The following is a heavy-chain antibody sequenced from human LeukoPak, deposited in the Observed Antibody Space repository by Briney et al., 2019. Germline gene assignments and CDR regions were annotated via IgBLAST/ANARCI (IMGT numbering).Heavy chain of an antibody. Sequence: SETLSLTCAVYGGSFSGYYWSWIRQPPGKGLEWIGEINHSGSTNYNPSLKSRVTISVDTSKNQFSLKLSSVAAADTAVYYCARGRGSYYNGWFDPWGQGTLVTVSS. J-gene: IGHJ5*02. CDR3: ARGRGSYYNGWFDP. CDR1: GGSFSGYY. CDR2: INHSGST. D-gene: IGHD1-26*01. V-gene: IGHV4-34*01.